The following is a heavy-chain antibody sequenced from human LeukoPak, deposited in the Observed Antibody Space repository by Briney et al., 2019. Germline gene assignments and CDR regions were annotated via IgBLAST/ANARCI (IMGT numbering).Heavy chain of an antibody. CDR2: INPNTGDT. CDR1: GFTFNAYY. J-gene: IGHJ4*02. CDR3: ARGGDYYFDY. D-gene: IGHD2-21*01. V-gene: IGHV1-2*02. Sequence: ASVKVSCKASGFTFNAYYIHWVRQAPGQGLEWMGWINPNTGDTNFAQKFQGRVAMTRDTSLSTAYMDLSRLTSDDTAVYYCARGGDYYFDYWGQGTLVTVSS.